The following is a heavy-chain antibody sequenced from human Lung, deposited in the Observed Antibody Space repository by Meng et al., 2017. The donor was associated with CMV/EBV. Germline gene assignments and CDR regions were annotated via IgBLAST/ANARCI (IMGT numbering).Heavy chain of an antibody. Sequence: ASVXVSXKASGYTFISYAFNWVRQAPGQGHEWMGWISAYNGNTNYAQKVQGRVTMTTDTSTSTAYMELRSLRSDDTAVYYCARSDMIRGVVGLDHWGQGTLVTVSS. J-gene: IGHJ4*02. CDR3: ARSDMIRGVVGLDH. D-gene: IGHD3-10*01. V-gene: IGHV1-18*01. CDR1: GYTFISYA. CDR2: ISAYNGNT.